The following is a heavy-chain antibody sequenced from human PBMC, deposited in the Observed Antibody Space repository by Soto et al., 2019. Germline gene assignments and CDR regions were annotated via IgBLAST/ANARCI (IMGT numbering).Heavy chain of an antibody. D-gene: IGHD1-26*01. J-gene: IGHJ4*02. CDR2: IYYSGSN. CDR1: GGSISSCGYY. V-gene: IGHV4-31*03. Sequence: QVQLQESGPGLVKPSQTLSLTCTVSGGSISSCGYYWSWIRQHPGKGVEWIGYIYYSGSNYYNPSLKSRVTTTVDTSKNQLSRRLCSVTAADTAMYYCAGEGGIVGATAADYWGQGTVVTVSS. CDR3: AGEGGIVGATAADY.